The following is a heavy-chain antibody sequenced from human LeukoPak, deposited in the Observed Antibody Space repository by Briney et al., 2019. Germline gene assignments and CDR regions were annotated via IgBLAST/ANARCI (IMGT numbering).Heavy chain of an antibody. J-gene: IGHJ3*02. CDR1: GGSFSSSSHY. CDR2: MYYSGTT. V-gene: IGHV4-39*01. D-gene: IGHD5-24*01. Sequence: PSETLSLTCTVSGGSFSSSSHYWGWVRQPPGKGRELIGSMYYSGTTYYNASLSTPVTISVATSRDQFSLKLSSVTAADTAVYYCARHFDRDGYKSNAFDIWGQGTMVTVSS. CDR3: ARHFDRDGYKSNAFDI.